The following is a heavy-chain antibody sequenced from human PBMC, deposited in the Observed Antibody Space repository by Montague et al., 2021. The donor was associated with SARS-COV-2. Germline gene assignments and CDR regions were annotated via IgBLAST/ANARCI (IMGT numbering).Heavy chain of an antibody. D-gene: IGHD2-2*01. Sequence: SETLSLTCTVSGDSISNYYWSWIRQPPGKGLEWIGYIYYSGSTNYNPSLKSRVTISVDTSKNQFSLKLSSVTAADTAVYYCARDPSRPPLLCPIGDCYYGLDPWGQGTTVTVSS. J-gene: IGHJ6*02. CDR1: GDSISNYY. V-gene: IGHV4-59*12. CDR3: ARDPSRPPLLCPIGDCYYGLDP. CDR2: IYYSGST.